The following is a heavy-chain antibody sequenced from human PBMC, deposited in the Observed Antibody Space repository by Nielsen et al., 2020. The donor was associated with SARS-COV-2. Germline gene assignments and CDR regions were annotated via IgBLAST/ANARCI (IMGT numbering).Heavy chain of an antibody. CDR3: ARVDRGSGTYNLYYFDS. D-gene: IGHD3-10*01. V-gene: IGHV4-34*01. J-gene: IGHJ4*02. Sequence: GSLRLSCAVSGTAFSGYYWSWIRQSPGKGLEWIGEINYSGSTNYNPSLKSRVIMSVDTSKNQFSLKVTSLTAADTAVYYCARVDRGSGTYNLYYFDSWGQGTLVTVSS. CDR2: INYSGST. CDR1: GTAFSGYY.